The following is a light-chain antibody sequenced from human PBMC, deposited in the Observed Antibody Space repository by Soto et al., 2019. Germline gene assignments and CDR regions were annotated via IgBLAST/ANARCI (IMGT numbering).Light chain of an antibody. Sequence: DLPMTQSPSTLSASVGDRVTITCRASQSISDSLAWYQQKPGKAPKLLIYDASSLESGVPSRFSGSKSGTEFTLTISSLQPDDFATYYCQQYNTYPWTFGQGTKVEIK. CDR3: QQYNTYPWT. CDR1: QSISDS. J-gene: IGKJ1*01. V-gene: IGKV1-5*01. CDR2: DAS.